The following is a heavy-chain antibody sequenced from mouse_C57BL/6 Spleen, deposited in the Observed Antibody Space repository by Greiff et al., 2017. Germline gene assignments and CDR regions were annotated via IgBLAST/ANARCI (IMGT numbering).Heavy chain of an antibody. Sequence: VQLQQSGPELVKPGASVKISCKASGYTFTDYYMNWVKQSHGKSLEWIGDINPNNGGTSYNQKFKGKATLTVDKSSSTAYMELRSLTSEDSAVYYCARPYYYGSSWDYAMDYWGQGTSVTVSS. CDR1: GYTFTDYY. CDR3: ARPYYYGSSWDYAMDY. V-gene: IGHV1-26*01. CDR2: INPNNGGT. D-gene: IGHD1-1*01. J-gene: IGHJ4*01.